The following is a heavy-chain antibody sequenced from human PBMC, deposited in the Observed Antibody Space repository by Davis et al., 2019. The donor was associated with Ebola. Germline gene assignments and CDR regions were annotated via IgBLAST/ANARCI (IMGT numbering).Heavy chain of an antibody. Sequence: GESLKISCSASGFTFSTFGMFWVRQAPGKGLEWVAFIRFDGSEKYYADSVKGRFTISRENSKATLDLQMNSLRAEDTAVYYCARRYYGSGTYYKDYWGQGTLVTVSS. CDR3: ARRYYGSGTYYKDY. J-gene: IGHJ4*02. V-gene: IGHV3-30*02. CDR1: GFTFSTFG. D-gene: IGHD3-10*01. CDR2: IRFDGSEK.